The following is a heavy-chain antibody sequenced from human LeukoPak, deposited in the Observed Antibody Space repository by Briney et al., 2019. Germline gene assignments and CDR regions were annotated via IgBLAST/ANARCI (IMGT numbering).Heavy chain of an antibody. J-gene: IGHJ6*04. CDR3: ARVVGYCSSTSCYKNYYYYGMDV. Sequence: PSETLSLTCTVSGGSISSYYWSWIRQPLGKGLEWIGYIYYSGSTNYNPSLKSRVTISVVTSKNQFSLKLSSVTAADTAVYYCARVVGYCSSTSCYKNYYYYGMDVWGKGTTVTVSS. CDR2: IYYSGST. V-gene: IGHV4-59*01. CDR1: GGSISSYY. D-gene: IGHD2-2*02.